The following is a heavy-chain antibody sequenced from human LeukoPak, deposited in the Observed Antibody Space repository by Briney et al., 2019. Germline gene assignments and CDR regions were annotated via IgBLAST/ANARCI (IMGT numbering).Heavy chain of an antibody. J-gene: IGHJ4*02. CDR3: AKSGDTSGYYYYFDH. CDR2: IYSGGST. CDR1: GFTVSSNY. Sequence: PGGSLKLSCAASGFTVSSNYMSWVRQAPGKGLEWVSVIYSGGSTYYADSVRGRFTISRDKSKNTLDLHMSSLRDEDTAVYYCAKSGDTSGYYYYFDHWGQGTPVTVSS. D-gene: IGHD3-22*01. V-gene: IGHV3-53*01.